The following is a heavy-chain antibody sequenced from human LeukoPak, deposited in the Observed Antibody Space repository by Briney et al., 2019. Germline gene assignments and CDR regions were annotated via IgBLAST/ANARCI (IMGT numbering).Heavy chain of an antibody. Sequence: GGSLRLSCAASGFTISSYWMSWVRQAPGKGLEWVANIKQDGSEKYYVDSVKGRFTISRDNAKNSLYLQMNSLRAEDTAVYYCARASIASFAQDYWGQGTLVTVSS. J-gene: IGHJ4*02. CDR3: ARASIASFAQDY. CDR1: GFTISSYW. CDR2: IKQDGSEK. V-gene: IGHV3-7*01. D-gene: IGHD6-6*01.